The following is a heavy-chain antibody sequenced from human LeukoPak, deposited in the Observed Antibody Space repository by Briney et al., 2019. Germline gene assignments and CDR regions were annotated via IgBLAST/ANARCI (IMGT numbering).Heavy chain of an antibody. CDR3: ARDRTLRSNTAPIGY. Sequence: GGSLRLSCAASGFTFSSYAMHWVRQAPGKGLEWVAVISYDGSNKYYADSVKGRFTISRDNSKNTLYLQMNSLRAEDTAVYYCARDRTLRSNTAPIGYWGQGTLVTVSS. J-gene: IGHJ4*02. CDR2: ISYDGSNK. D-gene: IGHD2-2*01. CDR1: GFTFSSYA. V-gene: IGHV3-30-3*01.